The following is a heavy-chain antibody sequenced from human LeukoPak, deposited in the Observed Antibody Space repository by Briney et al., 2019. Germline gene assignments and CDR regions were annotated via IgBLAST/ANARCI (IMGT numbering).Heavy chain of an antibody. D-gene: IGHD2-21*01. CDR3: ARGEGDLATYYYYMDV. Sequence: ASVKVSCKASGGTVSSYAISWVRQAPGQGLEWMGGMIPIFGTANYAQKSQGRVTITADESTSTAYMELSSLRSEDTAVYYCARGEGDLATYYYYMDVWGKGTTVTISS. V-gene: IGHV1-69*13. J-gene: IGHJ6*03. CDR2: MIPIFGTA. CDR1: GGTVSSYA.